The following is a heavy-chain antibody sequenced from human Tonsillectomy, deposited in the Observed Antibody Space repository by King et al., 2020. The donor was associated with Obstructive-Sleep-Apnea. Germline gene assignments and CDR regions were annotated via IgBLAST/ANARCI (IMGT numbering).Heavy chain of an antibody. CDR3: AGGVKTPTWYYYGMDV. Sequence: VQLQESGPGLVKPSQTLSLTCTVSGGSISSGDYYWSWIRQPPGKGLEWIGYIYYSGSTYYNPSLKSRVTISVDTSKNQFSLKLSSVTAAATAGYYCAGGVKTPTWYYYGMDVWGQGTTVTVSS. D-gene: IGHD4-23*01. V-gene: IGHV4-30-4*01. CDR1: GGSISSGDYY. J-gene: IGHJ6*02. CDR2: IYYSGST.